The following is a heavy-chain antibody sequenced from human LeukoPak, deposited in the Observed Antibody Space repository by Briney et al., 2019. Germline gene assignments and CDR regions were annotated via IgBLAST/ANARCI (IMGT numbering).Heavy chain of an antibody. J-gene: IGHJ1*01. D-gene: IGHD6-13*01. CDR1: GGTFSTYA. CDR2: IIPMFATA. V-gene: IGHV1-69*13. Sequence: EASVKVSCKASGGTFSTYAISWVRQAPGQGLEWMGGIIPMFATADYAQKFQGRVTITADESASTAYMELSSLRSEDTAVYYCARASSLLVEYFQHWGQGTLVTVSS. CDR3: ARASSLLVEYFQH.